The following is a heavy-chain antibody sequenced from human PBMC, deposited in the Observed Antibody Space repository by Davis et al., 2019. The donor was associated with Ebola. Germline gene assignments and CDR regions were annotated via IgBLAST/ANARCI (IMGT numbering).Heavy chain of an antibody. CDR3: ARGPLGFVVPAAPWY. CDR1: GYTFTGYY. V-gene: IGHV1-2*06. Sequence: ASVKVSCKASGYTFTGYYMHWVRQAPGQGLEWTGRINPNSGGTNYAQKFQGRVTMTRDTSISTAYMELSRLRSDDTAVYYCARGPLGFVVPAAPWYWGQGTLVTVSS. D-gene: IGHD2-2*01. J-gene: IGHJ4*02. CDR2: INPNSGGT.